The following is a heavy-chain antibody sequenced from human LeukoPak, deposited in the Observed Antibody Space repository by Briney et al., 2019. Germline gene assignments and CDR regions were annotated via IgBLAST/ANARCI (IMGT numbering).Heavy chain of an antibody. CDR2: ISGSGGSI. D-gene: IGHD4-17*01. V-gene: IGHV3-23*01. J-gene: IGHJ4*02. Sequence: PGGSLRLSCAASGITFSSFAMSWVRQTPGKGLEWVSAISGSGGSIYYADSVKGRFTISRDNSKNILYLQMNSLRAEDTAVYYCAKVWYGDYEMYFDYWGQGTLVTVSS. CDR1: GITFSSFA. CDR3: AKVWYGDYEMYFDY.